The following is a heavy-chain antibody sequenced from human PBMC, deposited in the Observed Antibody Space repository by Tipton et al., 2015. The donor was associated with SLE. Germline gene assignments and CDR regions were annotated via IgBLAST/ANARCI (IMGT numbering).Heavy chain of an antibody. J-gene: IGHJ6*02. CDR1: GGSISGYF. CDR3: ARVVAVGATHYYDVDV. V-gene: IGHV4-34*10. Sequence: GLVKPSETLSLTCAVNGGSISGYFWSWIRQTPGKGLEWIGSVYDSGTTYYNPSLKSRVTMSVDTSKTQFSLKLSSLTAADTAVYYCARVVAVGATHYYDVDVWGQGTTVTVSS. CDR2: VYDSGTT. D-gene: IGHD2-15*01.